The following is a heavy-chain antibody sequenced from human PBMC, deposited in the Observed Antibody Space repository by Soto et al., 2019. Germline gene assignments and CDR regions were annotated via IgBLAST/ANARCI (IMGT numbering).Heavy chain of an antibody. CDR2: ISYDGSNK. V-gene: IGHV3-30*03. D-gene: IGHD6-6*01. J-gene: IGHJ4*02. CDR1: GFTFSSYG. Sequence: QVQLVESGGGVVQPGRSLRLSCAASGFTFSSYGMHWVRQAPGKGLEWVAVISYDGSNKYYADSVKGRFTISRDNSKNTLYLQMNSLRAEDTAVYYCAIERYSSSSPDFDYWGQGTLVTVSS. CDR3: AIERYSSSSPDFDY.